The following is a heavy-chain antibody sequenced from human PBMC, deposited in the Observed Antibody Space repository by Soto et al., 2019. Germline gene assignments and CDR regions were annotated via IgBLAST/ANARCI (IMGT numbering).Heavy chain of an antibody. D-gene: IGHD2-2*01. V-gene: IGHV4-34*01. CDR1: GGSFSGYY. J-gene: IGHJ5*02. Sequence: SETLSLTCAVYGGSFSGYYWSWIRQPPGKGLEWIGEINHSGSTNYNPSLKSRVTISVDTSKNQFSLKLSSVTAADTAVYYCARSSPYRGWFDPWGQGTLVTVSS. CDR3: ARSSPYRGWFDP. CDR2: INHSGST.